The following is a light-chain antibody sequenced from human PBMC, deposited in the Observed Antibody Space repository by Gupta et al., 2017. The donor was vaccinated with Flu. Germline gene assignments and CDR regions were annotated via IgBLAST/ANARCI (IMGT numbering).Light chain of an antibody. CDR2: QDT. CDR3: QAWDTTTRV. CDR1: DWGTKD. V-gene: IGLV3-1*01. Sequence: YDLTQPPSVSVSPGQTAGITCSGDDWGTKDASWYQQKPGHSQILVIFQDTQRPSGIPGRFSGSNSGGTATLTIGGTQAMDEGDYYCQAWDTTTRVFGTGTRVTVL. J-gene: IGLJ1*01.